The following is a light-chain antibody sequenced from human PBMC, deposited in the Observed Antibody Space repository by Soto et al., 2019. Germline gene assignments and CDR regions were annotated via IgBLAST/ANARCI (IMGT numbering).Light chain of an antibody. V-gene: IGLV2-23*01. Sequence: QSALTQPASVSGSPGQSITISCTGTSSDVGTYNLVSWYQQHPGKAPKLMIYEGSKRPSGVSNRFSGSKSGNTASLTISGHQAEDEADYYCCSYASSTTVVFGGGTKLTVL. CDR3: CSYASSTTVV. CDR2: EGS. J-gene: IGLJ3*02. CDR1: SSDVGTYNL.